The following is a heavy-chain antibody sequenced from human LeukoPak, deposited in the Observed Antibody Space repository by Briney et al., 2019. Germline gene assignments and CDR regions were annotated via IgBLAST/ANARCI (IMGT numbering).Heavy chain of an antibody. D-gene: IGHD3-10*01. CDR1: GFTFSSYA. J-gene: IGHJ4*02. V-gene: IGHV3-23*01. Sequence: GGSLRLSCAASGFTFSSYAMSWVRQAPGKGLEWVLAISGSGGSTYYADSVKGRFTISRDNSKNTLYLQMNSLRAEDTAVYYCAKDYYYGSGTYWGQGTLVTVSS. CDR3: AKDYYYGSGTY. CDR2: ISGSGGST.